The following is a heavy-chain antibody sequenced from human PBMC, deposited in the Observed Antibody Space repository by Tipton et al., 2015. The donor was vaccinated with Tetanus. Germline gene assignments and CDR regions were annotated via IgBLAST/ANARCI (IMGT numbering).Heavy chain of an antibody. J-gene: IGHJ4*02. D-gene: IGHD1-26*01. Sequence: SGPEVKKPGASVKVSCKASGYTFTSYGISWVRQAPGQGLEWMGWISAYNGNTNYAQKLQGRVTMTTDTSTSTAYMELRSLRSDDTAVYYCAREPPPIYSGSYGGDYWGQGTLVTVSS. CDR2: ISAYNGNT. CDR3: AREPPPIYSGSYGGDY. CDR1: GYTFTSYG. V-gene: IGHV1-18*01.